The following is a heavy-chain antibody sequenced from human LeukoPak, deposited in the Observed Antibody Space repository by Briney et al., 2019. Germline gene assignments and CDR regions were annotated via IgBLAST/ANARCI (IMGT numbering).Heavy chain of an antibody. V-gene: IGHV3-7*01. CDR3: ATLLGDITCFNY. D-gene: IGHD2-21*01. CDR1: VLTRGNYW. Sequence: AGGSLRLSCAASVLTRGNYWKGCGRQAPVKGLEWLTNIKRDGSGQYYADSVKGRFTISRDNAKNSLYLQMDSLRAEDTALYYCATLLGDITCFNYWGQGTLVTVSS. J-gene: IGHJ4*02. CDR2: IKRDGSGQ.